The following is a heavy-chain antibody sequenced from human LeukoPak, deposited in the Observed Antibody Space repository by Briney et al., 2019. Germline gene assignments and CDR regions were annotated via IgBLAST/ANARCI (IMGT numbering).Heavy chain of an antibody. V-gene: IGHV3-21*01. J-gene: IGHJ5*02. Sequence: GGSPRLSCAASGFTFSSYSMNWVRQAPGKGLEWVSSITFSATYMYYADSVKGRFTVSRDNTKNSLSLQMNSLRAEDTAVYYCARDRSAGTTGGGLDPWGQGTLVIVSS. CDR3: ARDRSAGTTGGGLDP. CDR2: ITFSATYM. D-gene: IGHD1-1*01. CDR1: GFTFSSYS.